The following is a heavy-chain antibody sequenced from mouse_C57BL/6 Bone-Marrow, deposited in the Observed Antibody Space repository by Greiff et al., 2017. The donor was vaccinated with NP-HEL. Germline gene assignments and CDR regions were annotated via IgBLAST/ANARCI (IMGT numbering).Heavy chain of an antibody. D-gene: IGHD1-1*01. CDR2: ISDGGSYT. J-gene: IGHJ2*01. CDR3: ARVGTTVVADY. CDR1: GFTFSSYA. Sequence: EVKLVESGGGLVKPGGSLKLSCAASGFTFSSYAMSWVRQTPEKRLEWVATISDGGSYTYYPDNVKGRFTISRDNAKNNLYLQMSHLKSEDTAMYYCARVGTTVVADYWGQGTTLTVSS. V-gene: IGHV5-4*03.